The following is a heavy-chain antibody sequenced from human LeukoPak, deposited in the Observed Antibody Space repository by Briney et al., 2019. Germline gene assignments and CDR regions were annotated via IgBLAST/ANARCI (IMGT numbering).Heavy chain of an antibody. CDR3: ARDRGVPGPGNAPDI. J-gene: IGHJ3*02. D-gene: IGHD2-8*01. Sequence: ASVRVSCKASGYTFTNYHMHWVRQAPGQGLGWLGLVKPKSGDSDFVQKFRGRVTVTTDVSTTTIHMELSNLRSDDTAVYYCARDRGVPGPGNAPDIWGQGTMVTASS. CDR1: GYTFTNYH. CDR2: VKPKSGDS. V-gene: IGHV1-2*06.